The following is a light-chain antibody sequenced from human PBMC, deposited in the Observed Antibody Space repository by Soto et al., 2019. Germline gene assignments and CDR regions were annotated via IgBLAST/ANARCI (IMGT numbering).Light chain of an antibody. J-gene: IGKJ2*01. CDR1: QGIKND. Sequence: AIQMTQSPSSLSASVGDRVTITCRAGQGIKNDLAWYQQKLGKAPQLLIYAASTLQSGVPSRFSGSGSGTDFTLTISSLQPADFATYYCLQDNNYPLTFGQGTKLEIK. CDR3: LQDNNYPLT. CDR2: AAS. V-gene: IGKV1-6*01.